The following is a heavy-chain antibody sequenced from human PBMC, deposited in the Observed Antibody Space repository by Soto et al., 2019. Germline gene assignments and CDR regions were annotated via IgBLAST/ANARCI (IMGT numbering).Heavy chain of an antibody. CDR1: GYTFTSYD. CDR3: ARGAEPGETYYYYGMDV. J-gene: IGHJ6*02. D-gene: IGHD3-16*01. CDR2: RNPNSGNT. V-gene: IGHV1-8*01. Sequence: QVQLVQSGAEVKKPGASVKVSCKASGYTFTSYDINWVRQATGQGLEWMGWRNPNSGNTGYAQKFQGRVTMTRNTSISTAYMELSSLRSEDTAVYYCARGAEPGETYYYYGMDVWGQGTTVPVSS.